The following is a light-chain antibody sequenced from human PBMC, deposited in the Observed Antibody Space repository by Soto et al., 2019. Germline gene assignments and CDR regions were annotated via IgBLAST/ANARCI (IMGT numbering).Light chain of an antibody. J-gene: IGKJ5*01. Sequence: EIVMTQSPATLSVSPGERPTFSCRASQSISSLLAWYQQKPGQAPRLLIYGASTRATGIPARFSGSGSGTDFTLTISSLQSEDFAVYYCQQYYDWPITFGQGTRLEFK. CDR2: GAS. CDR3: QQYYDWPIT. V-gene: IGKV3-15*01. CDR1: QSISSL.